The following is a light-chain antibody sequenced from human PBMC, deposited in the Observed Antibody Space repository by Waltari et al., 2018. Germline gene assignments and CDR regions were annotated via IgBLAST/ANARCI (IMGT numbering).Light chain of an antibody. J-gene: IGKJ3*01. CDR2: KAS. CDR1: ENVNNS. V-gene: IGKV1-39*01. CDR3: QHNYGTPPFT. Sequence: DIQMTQSPSSLSASVGDRVTITCRASENVNNSLNWYQQKPGKAPKLLIYKASTLQSGVPSRVIGSGSGTDYTFTLSSLQSEDVAPYYCQHNYGTPPFTFGPGTKLDIK.